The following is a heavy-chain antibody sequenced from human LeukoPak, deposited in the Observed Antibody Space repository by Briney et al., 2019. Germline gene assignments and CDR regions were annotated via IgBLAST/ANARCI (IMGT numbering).Heavy chain of an antibody. Sequence: PGGSLRLSCAASGFTFSNYALHWVRQAPGKGLEWVAVISNDGSNKYFADSVKGRFTISRDNSKNTLYLQMNSLRTEDTAVYYCARGYYGGYWSGALDIWGQGTMVAVSS. CDR2: ISNDGSNK. J-gene: IGHJ3*02. CDR1: GFTFSNYA. CDR3: ARGYYGGYWSGALDI. D-gene: IGHD5-12*01. V-gene: IGHV3-30-3*01.